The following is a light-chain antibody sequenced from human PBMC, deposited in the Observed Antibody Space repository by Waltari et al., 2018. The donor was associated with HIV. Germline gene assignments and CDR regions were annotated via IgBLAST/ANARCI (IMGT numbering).Light chain of an antibody. Sequence: QSALTQPPSASGSPGQSVTISCTGASSDIGVSWYQHHPGKAPKLIIYEVTKRPSGVPDRCSGSKSGNTASLTVAGLQAEDEADYYCTSYAGNNRLFGGGTKVTVL. CDR3: TSYAGNNRL. CDR1: SSDIG. V-gene: IGLV2-8*01. J-gene: IGLJ2*01. CDR2: EVT.